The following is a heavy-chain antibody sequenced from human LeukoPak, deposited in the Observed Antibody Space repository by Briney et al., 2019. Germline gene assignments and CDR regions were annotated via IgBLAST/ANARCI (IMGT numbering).Heavy chain of an antibody. V-gene: IGHV1-8*01. Sequence: GASVTVSCKASAYTFTIYDINWVRQAAGQGLEWMGWMNPNSGNTGYAQKFQGRVTITRNTSISTAYMELSSLRSEDTAVYYCARAKGHDAFDIWGQGTMVTVSS. CDR2: MNPNSGNT. J-gene: IGHJ3*02. CDR1: AYTFTIYD. CDR3: ARAKGHDAFDI.